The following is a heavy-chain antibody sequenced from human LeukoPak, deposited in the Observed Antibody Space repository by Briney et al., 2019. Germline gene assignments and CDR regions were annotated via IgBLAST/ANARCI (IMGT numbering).Heavy chain of an antibody. V-gene: IGHV1-18*01. J-gene: IGHJ4*02. CDR3: ARDYTYYYGSGSLDY. CDR1: GGTFSSYA. Sequence: GASVKVSCKASGGTFSSYAISWVRQAPGQGFEWMGWISAYNGNTNYAQKLQGRVTMTTDTSTSTAYMELRSLRSDDTAVYYCARDYTYYYGSGSLDYWGQGTLVTVSS. D-gene: IGHD3-10*01. CDR2: ISAYNGNT.